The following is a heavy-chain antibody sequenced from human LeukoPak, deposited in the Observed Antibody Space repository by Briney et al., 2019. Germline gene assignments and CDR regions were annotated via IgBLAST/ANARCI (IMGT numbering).Heavy chain of an antibody. CDR3: ARDRSGYDDYYYYMDV. CDR2: IYYSGST. J-gene: IGHJ6*03. CDR1: GGSISSSSYY. V-gene: IGHV4-39*07. Sequence: SETLSLTCTVSGGSISSSSYYWGWIRQPPGKGLEWIGSIYYSGSTYYNPSLKSRVTISVDTSKNQFSLKLSSVTAADTAVYYCARDRSGYDDYYYYMDVWGKGTTVTISS. D-gene: IGHD5-12*01.